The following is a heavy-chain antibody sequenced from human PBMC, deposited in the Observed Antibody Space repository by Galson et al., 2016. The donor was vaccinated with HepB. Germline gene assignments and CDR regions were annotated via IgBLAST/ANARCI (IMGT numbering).Heavy chain of an antibody. CDR2: IYPGDSET. Sequence: QSGAEVKKPGESLKISCQASGYSFTSYWIGWVRQVPGKGLEWMGIIYPGDSETRYSPSFQGQVTISADKSINTAYLQWSGLKASDTAMYYCARRSSSGISTWGQGTLVTVSS. V-gene: IGHV5-51*01. D-gene: IGHD4-23*01. CDR3: ARRSSSGIST. J-gene: IGHJ4*02. CDR1: GYSFTSYW.